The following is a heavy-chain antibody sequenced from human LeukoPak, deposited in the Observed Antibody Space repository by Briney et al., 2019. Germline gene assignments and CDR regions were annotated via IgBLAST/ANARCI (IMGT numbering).Heavy chain of an antibody. CDR1: GCSISTFY. V-gene: IGHV4-59*01. D-gene: IGHD5-12*01. Sequence: PSGTLSLTCTASGCSISTFYWSWNRQPPGKGLEWIGWIYYSGSTKYNPSLKSRVTISLDTSKNQFSLQLSSVTAADTAVCYCAREKGSGYGYGMDVWGQGTTVTVSS. CDR2: IYYSGST. J-gene: IGHJ6*02. CDR3: AREKGSGYGYGMDV.